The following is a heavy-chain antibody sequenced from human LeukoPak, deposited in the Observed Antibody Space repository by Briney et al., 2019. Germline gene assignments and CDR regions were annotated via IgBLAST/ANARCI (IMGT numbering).Heavy chain of an antibody. CDR2: INPNSGGT. V-gene: IGHV1-2*02. D-gene: IGHD3-22*01. CDR1: GYTFTGYY. CDR3: ARGHDSSGYPDADY. Sequence: ASVKVSCKASGYTFTGYYMHWVRQAPGQGLEWMGWINPNSGGTNYAQKFQGRVTMTRDTSSSTAYMELSRLRSDDTAVYYCARGHDSSGYPDADYWGQGTLVTVSS. J-gene: IGHJ4*02.